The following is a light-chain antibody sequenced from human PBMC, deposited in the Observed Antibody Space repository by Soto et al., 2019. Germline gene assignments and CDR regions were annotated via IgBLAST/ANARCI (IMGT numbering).Light chain of an antibody. CDR1: QSVSSSY. CDR3: QQYGSSPFT. V-gene: IGKV3-20*01. J-gene: IGKJ3*01. CDR2: GAS. Sequence: ESVLTQSPGTLSMSPGVRATLSCRASQSVSSSYSAWYQQKPGQAPRLLIYGASSRATGIPDRFSGSGSGTDFTLTISRLEPEDFAVYYCQQYGSSPFTFGPGTKVDIK.